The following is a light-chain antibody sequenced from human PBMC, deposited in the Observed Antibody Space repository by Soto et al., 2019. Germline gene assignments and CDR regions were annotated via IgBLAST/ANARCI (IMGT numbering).Light chain of an antibody. V-gene: IGLV2-14*03. Sequence: QSALTQPASVSGSPGQSSTISCTGTSSDIGGYNYVSWYQQHPGKAPKLIIYDVSNRPSGVSNRFSGSKSGNTASLTISGLQAEDEADYYCSAYTSSGTYVIIGGGTKLTVL. CDR1: SSDIGGYNY. CDR3: SAYTSSGTYVI. J-gene: IGLJ2*01. CDR2: DVS.